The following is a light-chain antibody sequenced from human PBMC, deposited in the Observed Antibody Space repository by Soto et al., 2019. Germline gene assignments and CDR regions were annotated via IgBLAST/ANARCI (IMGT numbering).Light chain of an antibody. Sequence: QSVLTQPASVSGSPGQSFTISCTGTSSDVGGYNYVSWYQHHPGKAPKLMIYDVTNRPSGVSNRFSGSKSGNTASLTISGVQSEDEASYYCSSYTTTSTVVFGGGTKLTVL. V-gene: IGLV2-14*03. CDR3: SSYTTTSTVV. CDR2: DVT. J-gene: IGLJ2*01. CDR1: SSDVGGYNY.